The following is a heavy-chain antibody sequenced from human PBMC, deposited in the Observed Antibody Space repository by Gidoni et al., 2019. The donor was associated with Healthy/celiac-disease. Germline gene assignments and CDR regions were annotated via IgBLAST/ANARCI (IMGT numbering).Heavy chain of an antibody. CDR2: IYSGGST. V-gene: IGHV3-53*02. CDR3: AREWGSGDGYNYGDY. CDR1: GFTVSSNY. J-gene: IGHJ4*02. Sequence: EVQLVETGGGLIQPGGSLRLSCAASGFTVSSNYMSWVRQAPGKGLEWVSVIYSGGSTYYADSVKGRFTISRDNSKNTLYLQMNSLRAEDTAVYYCAREWGSGDGYNYGDYWGQGTLVTVSS. D-gene: IGHD5-12*01.